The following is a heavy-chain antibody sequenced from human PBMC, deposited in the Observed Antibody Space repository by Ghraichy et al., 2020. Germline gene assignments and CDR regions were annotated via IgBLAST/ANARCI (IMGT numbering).Heavy chain of an antibody. CDR1: GYTFSSYT. Sequence: ASVKVSCKASGYTFSSYTITWVRQAPGQGLEWMGWSSLDSGGTKYAENLQGRVTMTTDTSTNIAYMELRSLRSDDTAVYYCARLQSLVPDALDIWGQGTMVTVSS. CDR2: SSLDSGGT. D-gene: IGHD6-19*01. CDR3: ARLQSLVPDALDI. V-gene: IGHV1-18*01. J-gene: IGHJ3*02.